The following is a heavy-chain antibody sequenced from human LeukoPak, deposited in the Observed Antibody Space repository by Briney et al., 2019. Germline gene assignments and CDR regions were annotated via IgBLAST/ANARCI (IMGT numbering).Heavy chain of an antibody. CDR3: ARQGRDFDY. J-gene: IGHJ4*02. CDR2: IYPGDCDT. Sequence: GGSLKISYKGSGYRFTSYWIGWVRPMPGKGLEGMGIIYPGDCDTRYSPSFQGQVTISADKSINTAYRECSSLKASDTAMYDCARQGRDFDYWGQGTLVTVSS. V-gene: IGHV5-51*01. CDR1: GYRFTSYW.